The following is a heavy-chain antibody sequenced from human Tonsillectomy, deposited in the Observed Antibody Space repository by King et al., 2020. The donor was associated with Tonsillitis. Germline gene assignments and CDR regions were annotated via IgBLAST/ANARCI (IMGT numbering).Heavy chain of an antibody. V-gene: IGHV3-33*08. CDR2: IWYDGINR. CDR1: GFAFSYYG. Sequence: VQLVESGGGVVQPGRSLRLSCAASGFAFSYYGMHWVRQAPGKGLEWVAVIWYDGINRYYADSVKGRFTLSRDNSKNTLYLQMNSLRAEDTAVYYCARDPGVAAAAAEEDYYYGMDVWAQGTTVTVSS. D-gene: IGHD6-13*01. J-gene: IGHJ6*02. CDR3: ARDPGVAAAAAEEDYYYGMDV.